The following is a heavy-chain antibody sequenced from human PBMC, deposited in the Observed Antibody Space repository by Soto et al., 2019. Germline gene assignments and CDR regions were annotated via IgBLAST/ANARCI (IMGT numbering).Heavy chain of an antibody. CDR3: AKYSPTVTYYYYYYMDV. V-gene: IGHV3-23*01. D-gene: IGHD4-17*01. CDR2: ISGSGGST. Sequence: GRPMRVSCAAAGFTFSSYAISWVLQAPRKGLEWVSAISGSGGSTYYADSVKGRFTISRDNSRNTLYLQMNSLRAEDTAVYYCAKYSPTVTYYYYYYMDVWGKGTTVTVSS. J-gene: IGHJ6*03. CDR1: GFTFSSYA.